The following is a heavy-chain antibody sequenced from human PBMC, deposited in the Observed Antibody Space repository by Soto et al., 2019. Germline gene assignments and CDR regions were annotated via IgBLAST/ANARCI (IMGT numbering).Heavy chain of an antibody. J-gene: IGHJ6*02. V-gene: IGHV3-11*01. CDR1: GFTFSDYY. CDR3: ARDLPWYSYGSGSYYKPHGIDV. CDR2: ISSSGSTI. Sequence: GGSLRLSCAASGFTFSDYYMSWIRQAPGEGLEWVSYISSSGSTIYYADSVKGRFTISRDNAKNSLYLQINSLRAEDTAVYYCARDLPWYSYGSGSYYKPHGIDVSGQGTTVTVSS. D-gene: IGHD3-10*01.